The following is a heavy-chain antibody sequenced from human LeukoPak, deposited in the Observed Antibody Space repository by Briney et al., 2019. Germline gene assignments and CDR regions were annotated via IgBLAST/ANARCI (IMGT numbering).Heavy chain of an antibody. Sequence: GTSLRLSCAASGFTFSSNWMHWVRQTPGKGLVWVSRINEDGSTTNYADSVKGRSTIFRDNAKNTLYLQMNSLRAEDTAVYYCVRDLGGRSGHWGQGTLVTVSS. V-gene: IGHV3-74*01. CDR3: VRDLGGRSGH. CDR1: GFTFSSNW. J-gene: IGHJ4*02. D-gene: IGHD1-26*01. CDR2: INEDGSTT.